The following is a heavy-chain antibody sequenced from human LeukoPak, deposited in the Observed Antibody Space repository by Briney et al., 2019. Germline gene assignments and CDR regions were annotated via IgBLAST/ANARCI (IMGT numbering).Heavy chain of an antibody. CDR2: IKENGNEQ. CDR3: VSFYETY. D-gene: IGHD2/OR15-2a*01. CDR1: GFTFSSYW. V-gene: IGHV3-7*01. Sequence: GGSLRLSCTSSGFTFSSYWMSWVRQAPGKGPEWVAHIKENGNEQYYADSVKGRFTISRDNAKKSLCLQMNSLRAEDTAVYYCVSFYETYWGRGTLVTVSS. J-gene: IGHJ4*02.